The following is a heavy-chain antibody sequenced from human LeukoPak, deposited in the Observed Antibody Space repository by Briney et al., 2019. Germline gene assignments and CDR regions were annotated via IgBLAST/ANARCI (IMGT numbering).Heavy chain of an antibody. V-gene: IGHV4-59*01. CDR1: GGSISSYY. J-gene: IGHJ4*02. CDR3: ARGVNSGYFDY. Sequence: SETLSLTCTVSGGSISSYYWSWIRQPPGKGLEWIGFIFYSGTTNYNPSLKSRVTISVDTSKNQFSLKLSSVTAADTAVYYCARGVNSGYFDYCGQGTLVTVSS. CDR2: IFYSGTT. D-gene: IGHD1-26*01.